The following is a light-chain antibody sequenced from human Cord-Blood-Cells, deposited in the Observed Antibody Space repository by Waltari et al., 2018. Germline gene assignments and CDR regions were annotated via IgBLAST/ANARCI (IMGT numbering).Light chain of an antibody. V-gene: IGLV5-45*02. CDR3: MIWHSSARV. Sequence: QAVLTQPSSLSASPGASASLTCTLRSSINVGTYRIYWYQQKPVSPPQYLLRYKSDSDKQQGSGVPSRFSGSKDASANAGILLISGLQSEDEADYYCMIWHSSARVFGGGTKLTVL. CDR1: SSINVGTYR. J-gene: IGLJ3*02. CDR2: YKSDSDK.